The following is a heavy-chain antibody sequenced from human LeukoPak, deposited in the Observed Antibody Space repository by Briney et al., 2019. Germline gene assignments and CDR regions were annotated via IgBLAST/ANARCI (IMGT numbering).Heavy chain of an antibody. J-gene: IGHJ4*02. CDR2: ISWNSGSI. CDR3: ARDSGVVAAITSYFDY. CDR1: GFTFDDYA. D-gene: IGHD2-15*01. Sequence: GGSLRLSCAASGFTFDDYAMHWVRQAPGKGLEWVSGISWNSGSIGYADSVKGRFTISRDNAKNSLYLQMNSLRAEDTAVYYCARDSGVVAAITSYFDYWGQGTLVTVSS. V-gene: IGHV3-9*01.